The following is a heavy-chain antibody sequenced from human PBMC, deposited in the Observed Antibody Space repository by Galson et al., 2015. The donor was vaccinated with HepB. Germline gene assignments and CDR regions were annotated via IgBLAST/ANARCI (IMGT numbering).Heavy chain of an antibody. V-gene: IGHV4-4*07. J-gene: IGHJ2*01. Sequence: SETLSLTCTVSGGSISSYYWSWIRQPAGKGLEWIGRIYTSGSTNYNPSLKSRVTMSVDTSKNQFSLKLSSVTAADTAVYYCARVVSVAGRGYFDLWGRGTLVTVSS. CDR2: IYTSGST. D-gene: IGHD6-19*01. CDR1: GGSISSYY. CDR3: ARVVSVAGRGYFDL.